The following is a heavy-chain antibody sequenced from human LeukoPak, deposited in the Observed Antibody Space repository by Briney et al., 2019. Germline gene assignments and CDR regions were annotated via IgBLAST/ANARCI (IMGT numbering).Heavy chain of an antibody. J-gene: IGHJ3*01. CDR1: GFTFSPYW. V-gene: IGHV3-74*01. Sequence: GGSLRLSCAASGFTFSPYWMHWVRQVPGRGLVWVARIDNDGSSTIYADSVKGRLTISRDNAQNTLFLQMDSLRPEDTAVYYCARGGFDHALDVWGQGTMVTVSS. CDR2: IDNDGSST. CDR3: ARGGFDHALDV. D-gene: IGHD3-9*01.